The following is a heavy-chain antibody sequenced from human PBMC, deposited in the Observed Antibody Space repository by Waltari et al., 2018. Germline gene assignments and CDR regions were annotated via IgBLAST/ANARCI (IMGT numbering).Heavy chain of an antibody. CDR3: AKDHSGNDFFFFDH. Sequence: QVQLVESGGGVVQPGRSLSVSFAASGVTFRDSDMHWVRQAPGKGLEWVASVSNDGSHTYYGDSVRGRFTISRDNSKNTLHLQMNSLRGDDTAVYYCAKDHSGNDFFFFDHWGQGTLVIVSP. D-gene: IGHD1-26*01. V-gene: IGHV3-30*18. J-gene: IGHJ4*02. CDR1: GVTFRDSD. CDR2: VSNDGSHT.